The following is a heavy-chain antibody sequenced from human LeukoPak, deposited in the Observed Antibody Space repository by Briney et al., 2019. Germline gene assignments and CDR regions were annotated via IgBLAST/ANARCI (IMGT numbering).Heavy chain of an antibody. CDR2: ISGSGVGT. D-gene: IGHD2-15*01. V-gene: IGHV3-23*01. CDR3: AKVNTATYIIRDAFDI. Sequence: GGSLRLSCAASGFTFSSYAMSWVRQAPGKGLEWVSDISGSGVGTYYAGSVKGRFTISRDNSTNKLYLQMNSLRAEDTAVYYCAKVNTATYIIRDAFDIWGQGTMVTVSS. CDR1: GFTFSSYA. J-gene: IGHJ3*02.